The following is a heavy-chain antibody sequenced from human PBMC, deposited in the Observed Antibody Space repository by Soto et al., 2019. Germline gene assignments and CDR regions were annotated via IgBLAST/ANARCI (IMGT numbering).Heavy chain of an antibody. CDR3: ARGTTGVFDL. CDR1: GYTFTSYG. CDR2: ISVYTGNT. D-gene: IGHD1-1*01. V-gene: IGHV1-18*01. J-gene: IGHJ4*02. Sequence: ASVKVSCKPSGYTFTSYGISWVRQAPGQGLEWMGWISVYTGNTNYAQKFQGRVTMTTDTSTSTVYMELTSLRSDDTAVYYCARGTTGVFDLWGQGTVVTVSS.